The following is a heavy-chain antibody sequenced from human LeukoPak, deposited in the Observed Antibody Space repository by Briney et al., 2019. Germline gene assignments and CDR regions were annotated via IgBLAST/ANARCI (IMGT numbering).Heavy chain of an antibody. D-gene: IGHD3-10*01. CDR1: GYTFTGYY. CDR3: ARAARYYGSGSYYQYYFDY. Sequence: ASVKVSCKASGYTFTGYYMHWVRQAPGQGLEWMGWINPNSGGTNYAQKFQGRVTMTRDTSISTAYMELSRLGSEDTAVYYCARAARYYGSGSYYQYYFDYWGQGTLVTVSS. V-gene: IGHV1-2*02. CDR2: INPNSGGT. J-gene: IGHJ4*02.